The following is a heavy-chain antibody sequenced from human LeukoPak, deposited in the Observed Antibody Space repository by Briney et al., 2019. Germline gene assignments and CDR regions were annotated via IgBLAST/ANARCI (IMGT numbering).Heavy chain of an antibody. J-gene: IGHJ4*02. Sequence: QTGGSLRLSCAASGFTFSSYWMSWVRQAPGKGLEWVSAISGSGGSTYYADSVKGRFTISRDNSKNTLYLQMNSLRAEDTAVYYCAKAHLFLATITYGFDYWGQGTLVTVSS. CDR1: GFTFSSYW. CDR2: ISGSGGST. D-gene: IGHD5-12*01. CDR3: AKAHLFLATITYGFDY. V-gene: IGHV3-23*01.